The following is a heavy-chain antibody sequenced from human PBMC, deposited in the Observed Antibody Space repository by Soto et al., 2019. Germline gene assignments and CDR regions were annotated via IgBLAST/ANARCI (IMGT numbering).Heavy chain of an antibody. CDR2: ISPTSGAI. Sequence: EVHLVESGGGLVKSGGSLRVSCTASGFTFSDYSMHWVRQAPGKGLEWVSSISPTSGAIYYADSVKGRFTLSRDNAKHSLFLQMNSLRDEDTAVYSCARGSAHIQVQTFDYWGQGMLVTVSS. CDR3: ARGSAHIQVQTFDY. V-gene: IGHV3-21*01. CDR1: GFTFSDYS. D-gene: IGHD1-1*01. J-gene: IGHJ4*02.